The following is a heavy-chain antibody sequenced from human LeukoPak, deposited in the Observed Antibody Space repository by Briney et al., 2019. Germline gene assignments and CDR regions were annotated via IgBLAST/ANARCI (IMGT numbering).Heavy chain of an antibody. J-gene: IGHJ4*02. Sequence: ASVTVSCKASGYTFTGYYMHWVRQAPGQGLEWMGWINPNTGGTKSAQNFQGRVTMTVDTSISTAYMEVSGLRSDDTAVYFCARDILTGYNFRAPLIPDSWGQGTLVTVSS. D-gene: IGHD3-9*01. CDR1: GYTFTGYY. CDR2: INPNTGGT. CDR3: ARDILTGYNFRAPLIPDS. V-gene: IGHV1-2*02.